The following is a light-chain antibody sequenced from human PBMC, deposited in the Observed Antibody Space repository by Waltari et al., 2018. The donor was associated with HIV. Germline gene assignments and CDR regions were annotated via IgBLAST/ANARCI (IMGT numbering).Light chain of an antibody. CDR3: SSYTTDNTVV. J-gene: IGLJ2*01. Sequence: QSALTQPASVSGSPGPSITLSRTGTTHDIGSYNYVSWYQLLPGRPPKVIIFQVTDRPSGVSSRFSGDKSGNTASLAISGLQPEDEADYFCSSYTTDNTVVFGGGTRLTVL. V-gene: IGLV2-14*01. CDR1: THDIGSYNY. CDR2: QVT.